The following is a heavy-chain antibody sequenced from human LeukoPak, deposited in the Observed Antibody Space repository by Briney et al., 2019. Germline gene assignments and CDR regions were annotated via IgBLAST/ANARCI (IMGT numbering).Heavy chain of an antibody. CDR3: AKDVIVVSSQGVYYYYYYYMDV. J-gene: IGHJ6*03. CDR2: IRYDGGNK. CDR1: GFTFSSYG. D-gene: IGHD2-15*01. Sequence: GGSLRLSCAASGFTFSSYGMHWVRQAPGKGLEWVAFIRYDGGNKYYADSVKGRFTISRDNSKNTLYLQMNSLRAEDTAVYYCAKDVIVVSSQGVYYYYYYYMDVWGKGTTVTVSS. V-gene: IGHV3-30*02.